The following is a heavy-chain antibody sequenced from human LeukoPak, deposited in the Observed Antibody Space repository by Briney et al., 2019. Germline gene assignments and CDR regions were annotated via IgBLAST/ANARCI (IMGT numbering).Heavy chain of an antibody. CDR3: ARGPDIYGGPEDYYYMDV. V-gene: IGHV1-18*01. CDR2: ISAYNGNK. J-gene: IGHJ6*03. Sequence: GASVKVSCKASGYIFNNYGISWVRQAPGQGLEWMGWISAYNGNKNYVQKFQGRTTMTTDISTTTAYVELRSLRSDDTAVYYCARGPDIYGGPEDYYYMDVWGKGTMVTISS. CDR1: GYIFNNYG. D-gene: IGHD4-23*01.